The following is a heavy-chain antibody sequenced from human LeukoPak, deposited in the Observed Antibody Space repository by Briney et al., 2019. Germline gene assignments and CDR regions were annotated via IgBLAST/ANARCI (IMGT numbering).Heavy chain of an antibody. Sequence: SVKVSCKASGGTFSSYAISWARQAPGQGLEWMGGIIPIFGTANYAQKFQGRVTITADESTSTAYMELSSLRSEDTAVYYCASYSGSFGDWFDPWGQGTLVTVSS. V-gene: IGHV1-69*13. D-gene: IGHD1-26*01. CDR1: GGTFSSYA. J-gene: IGHJ5*02. CDR2: IIPIFGTA. CDR3: ASYSGSFGDWFDP.